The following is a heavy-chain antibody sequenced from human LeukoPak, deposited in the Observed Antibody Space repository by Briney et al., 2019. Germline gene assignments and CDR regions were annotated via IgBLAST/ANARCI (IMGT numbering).Heavy chain of an antibody. D-gene: IGHD5-24*01. Sequence: PPGGSLRLSCAASGFTFSSYAMSWVRQAPGKGLEWVSAISGSGGSTYYADSVKGRFTISRDNSKNTLYLQMNSLRAEDTAVYYCAKAYYGYNDGYFDYWGQGTLVTVSS. CDR2: ISGSGGST. CDR3: AKAYYGYNDGYFDY. CDR1: GFTFSSYA. V-gene: IGHV3-23*01. J-gene: IGHJ4*02.